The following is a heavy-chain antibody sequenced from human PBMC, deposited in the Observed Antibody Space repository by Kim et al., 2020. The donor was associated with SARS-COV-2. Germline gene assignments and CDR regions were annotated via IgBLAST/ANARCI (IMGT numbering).Heavy chain of an antibody. J-gene: IGHJ6*02. CDR3: ARSGGGKLRYFDWFGSYYYYGMAV. Sequence: ASVKVSCKASGYTFTSYGISWVRQAPGQGLEWMGWISAYNGNTNYAQKLQGRVTMNTDTSTSTAYMELRSLRSDDTAVYYCARSGGGKLRYFDWFGSYYYYGMAVWGQGTTVTVSS. D-gene: IGHD3-9*01. CDR2: ISAYNGNT. V-gene: IGHV1-18*01. CDR1: GYTFTSYG.